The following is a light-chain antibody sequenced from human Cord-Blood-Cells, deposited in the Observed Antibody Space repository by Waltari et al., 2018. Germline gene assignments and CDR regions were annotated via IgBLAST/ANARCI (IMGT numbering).Light chain of an antibody. CDR3: ISDAYSRTV. V-gene: IGLV2-14*01. CDR1: SSDVGGYNY. J-gene: IGLJ3*02. CDR2: DVS. Sequence: QSALTQPASVSGSPGQSITISCTGTSSDVGGYNYVSWYQQHPGKAPKLMIYDVSKRPSGVSNCFSGSRPATRATLTPYGLQVEAYAVSCGISDAYSRTVFGVRRKLPV.